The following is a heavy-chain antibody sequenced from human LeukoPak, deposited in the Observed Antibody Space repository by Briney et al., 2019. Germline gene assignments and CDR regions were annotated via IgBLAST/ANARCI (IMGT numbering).Heavy chain of an antibody. CDR1: GFSFGRYS. V-gene: IGHV3-48*02. CDR3: SRERFYGMDV. CDR2: ISDDGRTK. D-gene: IGHD3-16*01. J-gene: IGHJ6*02. Sequence: GGSLRLSCAAFGFSFGRYSMDWVRQAPGKGLAWIAYISDDGRTKYYADSVKGRFTISRDNDNDSVFLEMNSLRNEDTAVYYCSRERFYGMDVWGQGTTVSVTS.